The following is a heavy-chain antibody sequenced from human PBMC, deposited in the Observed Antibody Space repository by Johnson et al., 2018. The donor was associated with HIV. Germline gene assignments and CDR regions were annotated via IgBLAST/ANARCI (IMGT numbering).Heavy chain of an antibody. V-gene: IGHV3-9*01. J-gene: IGHJ3*02. CDR1: GFMLNNYG. Sequence: EVLLLESGGGVVQPGRSLRLSCAASGFMLNNYGMHWVRQVSEKGLEWVAGISWNSDTIGCADSVKGRFTISRDNSKNSLYLQMSSLKAEDTALYYFVKERRGLDAFDIWGQGTMVTVSS. CDR3: VKERRGLDAFDI. D-gene: IGHD5-12*01. CDR2: ISWNSDTI.